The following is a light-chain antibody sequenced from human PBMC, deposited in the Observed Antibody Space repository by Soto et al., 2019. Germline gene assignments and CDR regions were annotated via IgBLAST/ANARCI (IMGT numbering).Light chain of an antibody. V-gene: IGLV2-14*01. CDR3: SSYTSSSTDYV. J-gene: IGLJ1*01. Sequence: QSALTQPASVSGSPGQSITISCTGTSSDVGGYNYVSWYQQHPGKAPKLMIYDVSNRPSGVSNRFSGSKSGNTASLTISGLQAEDEAASYCSSYTSSSTDYVFGTGTKLTVL. CDR2: DVS. CDR1: SSDVGGYNY.